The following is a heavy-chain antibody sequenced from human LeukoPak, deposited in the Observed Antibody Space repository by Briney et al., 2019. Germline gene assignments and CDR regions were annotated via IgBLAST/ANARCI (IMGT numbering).Heavy chain of an antibody. CDR2: INPNSGGT. CDR1: GYAFTGYY. V-gene: IGHV1-2*02. CDR3: ASELEVGKNWFDP. Sequence: GASVKVSCKASGYAFTGYYMHWVRQAPGQGLEWMGWINPNSGGTNYAQKFQGRVTMTRDTSISTAYMELSRLRSDDTAVYYCASELEVGKNWFDPWGQGTLVTVSS. D-gene: IGHD1-1*01. J-gene: IGHJ5*02.